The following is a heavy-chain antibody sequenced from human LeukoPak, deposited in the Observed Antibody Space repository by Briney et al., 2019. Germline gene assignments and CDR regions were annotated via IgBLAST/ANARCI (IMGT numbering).Heavy chain of an antibody. CDR1: GGSISSYY. J-gene: IGHJ4*02. D-gene: IGHD6-13*01. CDR3: ARHRSSSWFYFDY. CDR2: IYSSGST. Sequence: SETLSLTCTVSGGSISSYYWSWIRQPPGKGLEWIGYIYSSGSTDYNPSLKSRVIISVDTSRNQFSLKLSAVTAADTAVYYCARHRSSSWFYFDYWGQGSLVTVSS. V-gene: IGHV4-59*08.